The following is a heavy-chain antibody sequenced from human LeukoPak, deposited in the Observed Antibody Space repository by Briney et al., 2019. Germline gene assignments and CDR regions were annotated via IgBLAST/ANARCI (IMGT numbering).Heavy chain of an antibody. V-gene: IGHV3-30*18. CDR2: ISIDGSHQ. CDR3: AKEDYSHSQIDH. CDR1: GFRFTDHA. J-gene: IGHJ4*02. Sequence: GGSLRLSCAASGFRFTDHAIHWVRQAPGKGLEWLAVISIDGSHQYYRDSVRDRFTISRDNSKNTQYLEMNRLSSEDTALYYCAKEDYSHSQIDHWGQGTLATVS. D-gene: IGHD4-11*01.